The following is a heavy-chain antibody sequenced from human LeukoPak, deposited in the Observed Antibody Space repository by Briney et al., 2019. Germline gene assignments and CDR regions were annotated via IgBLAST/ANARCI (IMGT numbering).Heavy chain of an antibody. CDR2: IYYSGST. Sequence: PSQTLSLTCTVSGGSISSGGYYWSWIRQHPGKGLDWIGYIYYSGSTSDNPSLKSRVTISVDTSKNQFSLKLNSVTAADTAVYYCAREPRYCSRTTRCYHANYFYYMDVWGKGTTVTVSS. J-gene: IGHJ6*03. CDR1: GGSISSGGYY. V-gene: IGHV4-31*03. CDR3: AREPRYCSRTTRCYHANYFYYMDV. D-gene: IGHD2-2*01.